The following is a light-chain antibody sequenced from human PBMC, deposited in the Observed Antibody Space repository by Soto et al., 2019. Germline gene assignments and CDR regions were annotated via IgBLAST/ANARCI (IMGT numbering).Light chain of an antibody. V-gene: IGLV2-14*03. CDR2: HVT. J-gene: IGLJ1*01. CDR3: CSLTTSHTYV. Sequence: QCALTQPASVCGSPGQSITISCTGTSSDIGHYDYVSWYQQDPGKAPKLMIYHVTYRPSGVSNRYSGSKSGNSASLTISGLQADDEADYYCCSLTTSHTYVFGSGTKLTV. CDR1: SSDIGHYDY.